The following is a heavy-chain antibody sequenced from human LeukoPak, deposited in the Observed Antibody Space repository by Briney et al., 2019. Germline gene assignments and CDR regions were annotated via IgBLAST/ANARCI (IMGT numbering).Heavy chain of an antibody. Sequence: GGSLRLSCEASGFIFSDYNMNWVRQAPGKGLEWLSFIDSSSSTIYYADSVKGRFAISRDNAKNSLFLQMDSLRAEDTAVYYCARDASVAGRGIRYFDYWGQGTLVTVSS. CDR2: IDSSSSTI. V-gene: IGHV3-48*04. CDR3: ARDASVAGRGIRYFDY. J-gene: IGHJ4*02. D-gene: IGHD6-19*01. CDR1: GFIFSDYN.